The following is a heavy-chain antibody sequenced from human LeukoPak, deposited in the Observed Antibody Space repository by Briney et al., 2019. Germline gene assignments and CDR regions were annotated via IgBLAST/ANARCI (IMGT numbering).Heavy chain of an antibody. CDR1: GFTFSNHG. Sequence: PGGSLRLSCAASGFTFSNHGFHWVRQAPGKGLEWVAVIWYDGSQRYYAGSVKGRFTISRDNAKNTLYLQMNSLRAEDTAVYYCARDVNHAMDVWGQGTTVIVSS. V-gene: IGHV3-33*01. J-gene: IGHJ6*02. CDR2: IWYDGSQR. CDR3: ARDVNHAMDV.